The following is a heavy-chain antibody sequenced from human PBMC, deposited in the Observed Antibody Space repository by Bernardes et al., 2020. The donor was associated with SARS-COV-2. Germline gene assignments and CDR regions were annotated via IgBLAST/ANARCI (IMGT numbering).Heavy chain of an antibody. CDR2: INPNSGGT. CDR3: ARAGSRGSYYYYGMDV. Sequence: ASVKVSCKASGYTFTGYYMHWVRQAPGQGLEWMGWINPNSGGTHYAQKFQGWVTMTRDTSISTAYMELSRLRSDDTAVYYCARAGSRGSYYYYGMDVWGQGTTVTVSS. V-gene: IGHV1-2*04. CDR1: GYTFTGYY. J-gene: IGHJ6*02. D-gene: IGHD6-25*01.